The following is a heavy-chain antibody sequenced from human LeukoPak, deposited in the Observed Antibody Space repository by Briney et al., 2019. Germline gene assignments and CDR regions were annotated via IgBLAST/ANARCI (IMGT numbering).Heavy chain of an antibody. V-gene: IGHV3-7*03. D-gene: IGHD6-19*01. J-gene: IGHJ4*02. CDR3: VKNNGWFHLAQ. CDR2: IKTDGSET. CDR1: GFNFRDHW. Sequence: GGSLRLSCAASGFNFRDHWMDWVRQAPGKGLEWVGHIKTDGSETYYLDSLRGRFSISRDNTNNTLYLQMNSLRVEDTAVYYCVKNNGWFHLAQWGQGTLVTVSS.